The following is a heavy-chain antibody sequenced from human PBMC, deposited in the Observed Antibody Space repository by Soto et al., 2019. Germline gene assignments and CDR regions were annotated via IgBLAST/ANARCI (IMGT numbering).Heavy chain of an antibody. CDR1: GGSVNTGGYD. D-gene: IGHD4-17*01. CDR2: VYYTEGT. J-gene: IGHJ2*01. Sequence: QVHLQESGPGLVKPSETLSLTCSVSGGSVNTGGYDWRWIRQNPGKGLEGIGYVYYTEGTYYNPSLRGRVSISVEPTNNTSENHFSMKLSSVTAADTAVYYCARVPDGDYEGYFDVWGRGALVSVSS. CDR3: ARVPDGDYEGYFDV. V-gene: IGHV4-31*03.